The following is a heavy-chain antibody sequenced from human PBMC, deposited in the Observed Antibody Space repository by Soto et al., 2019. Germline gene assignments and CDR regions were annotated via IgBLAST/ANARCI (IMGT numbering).Heavy chain of an antibody. D-gene: IGHD3-10*01. CDR2: IISIFGTA. CDR3: ARRGSGSYGRAWGFDP. J-gene: IGHJ5*02. Sequence: QVQLVQSGAEVKKPGSSVKVSCKASGGTFSSYAISWVRQAPGQGLEWMGGIISIFGTANYAQKFQGRVTITADKSTSTAYMELSSLRSEDTAVYYCARRGSGSYGRAWGFDPWGQGTLVTVSS. CDR1: GGTFSSYA. V-gene: IGHV1-69*06.